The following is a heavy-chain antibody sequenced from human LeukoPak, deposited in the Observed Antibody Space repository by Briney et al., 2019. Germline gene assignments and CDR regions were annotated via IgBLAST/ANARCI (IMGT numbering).Heavy chain of an antibody. Sequence: NPSETLSLTCTVSGGSISSYYWSWIRQPPGKGLEWIGYIYYSGSTNYNPSLKSRVTISVDTSKNHFSLKLSSVTAADTAVYYCARRSPDDAFDIWGQGTMVTVSS. CDR1: GGSISSYY. J-gene: IGHJ3*02. CDR3: ARRSPDDAFDI. V-gene: IGHV4-59*08. CDR2: IYYSGST.